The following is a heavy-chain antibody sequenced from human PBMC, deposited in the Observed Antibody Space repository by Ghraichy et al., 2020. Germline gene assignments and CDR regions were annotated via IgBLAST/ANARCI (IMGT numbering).Heavy chain of an antibody. Sequence: GGSLRLSCAASGFTFSSYSMNWVRQAPGKGLEWVSYISSSSSTIYYADSVKGRFTISRDNAKNSLYLQMNSLRAEDTAVYYCASEGDGSGSYLETDLLYGEPIYYYYGMDVWGQGTTDTVSS. V-gene: IGHV3-48*04. CDR2: ISSSSSTI. J-gene: IGHJ6*02. CDR1: GFTFSSYS. D-gene: IGHD3-10*01. CDR3: ASEGDGSGSYLETDLLYGEPIYYYYGMDV.